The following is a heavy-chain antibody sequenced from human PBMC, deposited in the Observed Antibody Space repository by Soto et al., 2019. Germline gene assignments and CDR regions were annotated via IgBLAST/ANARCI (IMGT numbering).Heavy chain of an antibody. CDR1: GYTFTTYG. D-gene: IGHD1-26*01. CDR2: SSAYNGNT. Sequence: QVQLVQSAAEVKKPGASLKVSCKASGYTFTTYGVSWVRQAPGQGLEWMGWSSAYNGNTNYAQKLQGRLTMTTDTSTSAVYRELMILSSDDTAVYYCARTVGATIRWFAPWGQGPLVTVSS. CDR3: ARTVGATIRWFAP. V-gene: IGHV1-18*01. J-gene: IGHJ5*02.